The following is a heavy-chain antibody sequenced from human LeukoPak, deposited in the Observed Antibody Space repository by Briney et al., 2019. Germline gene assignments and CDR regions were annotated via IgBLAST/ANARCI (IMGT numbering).Heavy chain of an antibody. J-gene: IGHJ4*02. D-gene: IGHD3-3*01. CDR1: GFTFSSYS. CDR2: ISYDGSNK. Sequence: GGSLRLSCAASGFTFSSYSMNWVRQAPGKGLEWVAVISYDGSNKYYADSVKGRFTISRDNSKNTLYLQMNSLRAEDTAVYYCGRPKGESYRDGFWSGSRGIFFDYWGQGTLVTVSS. V-gene: IGHV3-30*03. CDR3: GRPKGESYRDGFWSGSRGIFFDY.